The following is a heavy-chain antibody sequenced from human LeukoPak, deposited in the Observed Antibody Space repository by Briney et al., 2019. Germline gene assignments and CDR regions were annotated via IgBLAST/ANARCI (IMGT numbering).Heavy chain of an antibody. CDR2: INHSGST. CDR1: GGSFSGYY. V-gene: IGHV4-34*01. J-gene: IGHJ4*02. CDR3: ARDIKGFDY. Sequence: SETLSLTCAVYGGSFSGYYWSWIRQPPGKGLEWIGEINHSGSTNYNPSLKSRVTMSVDTSKNQFSLKLSSVTAADTAVYYCARDIKGFDYWGQGTLVTVSS.